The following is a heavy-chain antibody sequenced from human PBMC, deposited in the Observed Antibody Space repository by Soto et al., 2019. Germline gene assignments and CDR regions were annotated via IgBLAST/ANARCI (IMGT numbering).Heavy chain of an antibody. CDR2: INHSGST. J-gene: IGHJ4*02. D-gene: IGHD3-3*01. CDR3: ARGPADFWSGYYFGFYY. Sequence: QVQLQQWGAGLLKPSETLSLTCAVYGGSFSGYYWSWIRQPPGKGLEWIGEINHSGSTNYNPSLKSRDTISVDTSKNQFSLKLSSVTAADTAVYYCARGPADFWSGYYFGFYYWGQGTLVTVSS. V-gene: IGHV4-34*01. CDR1: GGSFSGYY.